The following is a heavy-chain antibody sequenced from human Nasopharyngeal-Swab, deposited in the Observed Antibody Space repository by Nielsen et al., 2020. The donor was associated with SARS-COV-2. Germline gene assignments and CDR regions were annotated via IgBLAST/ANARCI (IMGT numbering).Heavy chain of an antibody. D-gene: IGHD4-17*01. CDR1: GYTLTELS. CDR3: ATGDPTVTTSNWFDP. V-gene: IGHV1-24*01. J-gene: IGHJ5*02. Sequence: ASVKVSCKVSGYTLTELSMHWVRQAPGKGLEWMGGFDPEDGETIYAQKFQGRVTMTEDTSTDTAYMELSSLRSEDTAVYYCATGDPTVTTSNWFDPRGQGTLVTVSS. CDR2: FDPEDGET.